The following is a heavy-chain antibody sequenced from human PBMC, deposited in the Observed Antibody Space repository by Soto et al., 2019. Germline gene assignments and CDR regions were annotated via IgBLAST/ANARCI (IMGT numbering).Heavy chain of an antibody. D-gene: IGHD3-22*01. CDR2: IYYSGST. J-gene: IGHJ4*02. CDR3: ARHSGYYGSGYYYVQHFDY. V-gene: IGHV4-39*01. CDR1: GCSMRSSSYY. Sequence: SETLSLTCTVSGCSMRSSSYYWGWIRQPPGKGLEWIGSIYYSGSTYYNPSLKSRVTISVDTSKNQFSLKLSSVTAADTAVYYCARHSGYYGSGYYYVQHFDYWGQGTLVTVSS.